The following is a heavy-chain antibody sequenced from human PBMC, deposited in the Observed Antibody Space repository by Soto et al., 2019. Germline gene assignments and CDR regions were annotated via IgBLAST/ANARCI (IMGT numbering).Heavy chain of an antibody. CDR3: ARALARQNGEFDY. CDR1: GGSISSGGYS. CDR2: IYHSGST. D-gene: IGHD7-27*01. J-gene: IGHJ4*02. V-gene: IGHV4-30-2*01. Sequence: SETLSLTCAVSGGSISSGGYSWSWIRQPPGKGLEWIGYIYHSGSTYYNPSLKSRVTISVDRSKNQFSLKLSSVTAADTAVYYCARALARQNGEFDYWGQGTLVTVSS.